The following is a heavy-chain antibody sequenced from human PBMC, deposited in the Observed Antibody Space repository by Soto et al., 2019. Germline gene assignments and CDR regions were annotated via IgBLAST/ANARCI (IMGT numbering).Heavy chain of an antibody. CDR2: IYWNDEK. Sequence: SGPTLANPTHALTLTCIFSGFSLRTSGVGVGWIRQPPGKALEWLGFIYWNDEKRYSPSLKSRLTITKDTSKNQVVLTMTNLDPVETATYYCAKSGSSGWYGWFDAWGQGTLVTVSS. V-gene: IGHV2-5*01. CDR3: AKSGSSGWYGWFDA. D-gene: IGHD6-19*01. J-gene: IGHJ5*02. CDR1: GFSLRTSGVG.